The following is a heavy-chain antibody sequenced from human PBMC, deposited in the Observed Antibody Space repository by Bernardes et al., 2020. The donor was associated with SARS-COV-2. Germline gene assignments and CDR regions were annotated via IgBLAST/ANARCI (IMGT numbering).Heavy chain of an antibody. D-gene: IGHD3-3*01. CDR2: IYYSGRT. Sequence: ETLSLTCIVSGVSITNSNYYWGWIRQPPGKGLEWIGNIYYSGRTFYSPSLRSRVTLSVDTSQNQFSLKLNSVTAADTAVYYCVRLGEYDFWSGKGGWFDPWGQGTLVTVSS. V-gene: IGHV4-39*01. CDR3: VRLGEYDFWSGKGGWFDP. CDR1: GVSITNSNYY. J-gene: IGHJ5*02.